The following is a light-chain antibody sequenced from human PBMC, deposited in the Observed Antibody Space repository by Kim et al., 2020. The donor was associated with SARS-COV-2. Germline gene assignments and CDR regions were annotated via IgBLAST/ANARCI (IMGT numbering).Light chain of an antibody. Sequence: EIQMTQSPSSLSASVGDRVTITCRASQSIRSYLNWYQQKPGQAPKLLIYHASSLQSGVPSRFSGSGSGTDFTLTISSLQPEDFATYYCQQSFSTLGTFGQGTRLEIK. CDR1: QSIRSY. J-gene: IGKJ5*01. CDR2: HAS. V-gene: IGKV1-39*01. CDR3: QQSFSTLGT.